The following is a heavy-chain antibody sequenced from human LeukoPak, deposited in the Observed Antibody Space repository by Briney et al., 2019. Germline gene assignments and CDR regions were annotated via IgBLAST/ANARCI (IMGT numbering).Heavy chain of an antibody. J-gene: IGHJ6*03. CDR1: GFTFSSYS. CDR2: ISSSSSYI. CDR3: AGRTMGYGARGYYYYMDV. Sequence: GGSLRLPCAASGFTFSSYSMKWVPQAPGKGVEWVSSISSSSSYIYYAHSEKGRFTISRDNDKNALYLQMNGLRAEDTAVYYCAGRTMGYGARGYYYYMDVWGKGTTVTVSS. D-gene: IGHD4/OR15-4a*01. V-gene: IGHV3-21*01.